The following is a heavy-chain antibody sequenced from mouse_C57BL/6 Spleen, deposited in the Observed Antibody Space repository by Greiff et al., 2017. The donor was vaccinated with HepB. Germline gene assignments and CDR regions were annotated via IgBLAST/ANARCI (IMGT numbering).Heavy chain of an antibody. V-gene: IGHV3-6*01. CDR3: ARGPPSLYFDY. D-gene: IGHD6-2*01. J-gene: IGHJ2*01. Sequence: EVQLQQSGPGLVKPSQSLSLTCSVTGYSITSGYYWNWIRQFPGNKLEWMGYISYDGSNNYNPSLKNRISITRDTSKNQFFLKLNSVTTEDTATYYCARGPPSLYFDYWGQGTTLTVSS. CDR1: GYSITSGYY. CDR2: ISYDGSN.